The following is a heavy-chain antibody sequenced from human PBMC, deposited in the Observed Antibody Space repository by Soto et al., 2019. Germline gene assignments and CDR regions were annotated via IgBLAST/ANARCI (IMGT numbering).Heavy chain of an antibody. J-gene: IGHJ4*02. Sequence: EVQLVESGGGLVQPGGSLRLSCAASGFSVSSNHMYWVRQAPGKGLECVSLIYSGGSTDHADSVKDRFTISRDNSKNTLYLQMNSLRAEDTAVYYCARRHYYGSDWGQGTLVTVSS. CDR2: IYSGGST. CDR1: GFSVSSNH. CDR3: ARRHYYGSD. V-gene: IGHV3-66*04. D-gene: IGHD3-10*01.